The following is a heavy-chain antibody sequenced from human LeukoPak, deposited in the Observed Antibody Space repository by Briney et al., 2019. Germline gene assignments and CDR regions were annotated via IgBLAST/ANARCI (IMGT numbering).Heavy chain of an antibody. CDR2: IYPGDSDT. J-gene: IGHJ4*02. Sequence: GESLKISCKGSGYSFTNYWIGWVRQMPGKGLEWMGIIYPGDSDTRYSPSFQGQVTISADKSISTAYLQWSSLKASGTAMYYCARGPSYDSSGYYFDYWGQGTLVTVSS. CDR1: GYSFTNYW. CDR3: ARGPSYDSSGYYFDY. D-gene: IGHD3-22*01. V-gene: IGHV5-51*01.